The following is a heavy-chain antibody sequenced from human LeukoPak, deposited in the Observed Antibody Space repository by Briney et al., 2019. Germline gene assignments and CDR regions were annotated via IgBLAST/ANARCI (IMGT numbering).Heavy chain of an antibody. CDR1: GYTFTSYD. Sequence: GASVKVSCKASGYTFTSYDINWVRQAPGQGLEWMGWISAYNGNTNYAQKLQGRVTMTTDTSTSTAYMELRSLRSDDTAVYYCARDGIAVAGTGVDYWGQGTLVTVSS. CDR3: ARDGIAVAGTGVDY. J-gene: IGHJ4*02. CDR2: ISAYNGNT. D-gene: IGHD6-19*01. V-gene: IGHV1-18*01.